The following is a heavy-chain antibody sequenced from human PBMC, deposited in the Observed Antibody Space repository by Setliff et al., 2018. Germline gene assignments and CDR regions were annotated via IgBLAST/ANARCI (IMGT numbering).Heavy chain of an antibody. J-gene: IGHJ6*03. V-gene: IGHV4-59*10. CDR1: GGSFSGYY. CDR3: ARMTGFQYIDV. Sequence: SETLSLTCAVYGGSFSGYYWSWIRQPAGQGLEWIGQIYTSWSTNYNPSLKSRVTISVDTSKNQFSLKLTSVTAADTAVYYCARMTGFQYIDVWGKGTTVTVSS. D-gene: IGHD3-3*01. CDR2: IYTSWST.